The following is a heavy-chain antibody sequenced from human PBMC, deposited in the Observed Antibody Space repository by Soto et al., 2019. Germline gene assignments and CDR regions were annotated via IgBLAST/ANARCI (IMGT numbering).Heavy chain of an antibody. Sequence: QVQLVQSGAEVKKPGASVKVSCKASGYTFTSYGISWVRQAPGQGLEWMGWISAYNGNTNYAQKLQGRVTMTTDTPTRTAYMELRSLRSDDTAVYYCASPAPWLPAEPAFDIWGQGTMVTVSS. J-gene: IGHJ3*02. CDR3: ASPAPWLPAEPAFDI. D-gene: IGHD5-12*01. V-gene: IGHV1-18*01. CDR2: ISAYNGNT. CDR1: GYTFTSYG.